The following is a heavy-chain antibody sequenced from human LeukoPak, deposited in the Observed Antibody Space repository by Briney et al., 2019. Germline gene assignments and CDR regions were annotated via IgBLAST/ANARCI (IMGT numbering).Heavy chain of an antibody. J-gene: IGHJ5*02. V-gene: IGHV3-48*03. Sequence: PGGSLRLSCAASGFDLNTYEMNLVRQALGKGLEWIADITISGHTKNYADSVKGRFTISRDNAGTSLYLQMNSLRVEDTGVYYCARGDPHADLWGQGTLVTVSS. CDR3: ARGDPHADL. CDR2: ITISGHTK. CDR1: GFDLNTYE.